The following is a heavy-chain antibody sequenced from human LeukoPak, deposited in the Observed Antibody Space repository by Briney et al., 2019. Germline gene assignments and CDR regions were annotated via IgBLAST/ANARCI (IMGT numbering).Heavy chain of an antibody. Sequence: ASVKVSCKASGGTFSSYAISWVRQAPGQGLEWMGRIIPILGIANYAQKFQGRVTITADKSTSTAYMELSSLRSEDTAVYYCARGPFNSSSSDLDYWGQGTLVTVSS. CDR2: IIPILGIA. D-gene: IGHD6-6*01. CDR1: GGTFSSYA. V-gene: IGHV1-69*04. J-gene: IGHJ4*02. CDR3: ARGPFNSSSSDLDY.